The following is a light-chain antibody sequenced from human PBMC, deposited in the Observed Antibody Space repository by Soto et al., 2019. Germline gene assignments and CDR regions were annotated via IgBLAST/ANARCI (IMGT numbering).Light chain of an antibody. CDR3: QQYNTLPS. Sequence: DIQMTQSPSTLSASVGDRVTITCRASQSITNWLAWYQQKPGKAPKVLIYDATTLKSGVPSRFSGSGSGTEFTLTISNLQLDDFATYWCQQYNTLPSFGQGTKVDIK. CDR2: DAT. CDR1: QSITNW. V-gene: IGKV1-5*01. J-gene: IGKJ1*01.